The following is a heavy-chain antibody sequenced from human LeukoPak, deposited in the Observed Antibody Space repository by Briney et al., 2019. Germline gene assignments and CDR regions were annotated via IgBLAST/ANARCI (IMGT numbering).Heavy chain of an antibody. CDR1: GYTFTDYF. D-gene: IGHD3-3*01. CDR3: ARAATKTISGVVITPDLYDY. CDR2: IDPNSGGT. J-gene: IGHJ4*02. V-gene: IGHV1-2*02. Sequence: ASVKVSCKASGYTFTDYFMHWVRQAPGQGLEWMGWIDPNSGGTKYAQNFQGRITLTSDTSISTAYMELTRLTSDDTAVYYCARAATKTISGVVITPDLYDYWGQGIPVTVSS.